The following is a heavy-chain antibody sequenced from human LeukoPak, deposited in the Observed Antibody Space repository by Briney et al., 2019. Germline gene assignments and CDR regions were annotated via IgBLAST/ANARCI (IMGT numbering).Heavy chain of an antibody. J-gene: IGHJ4*02. Sequence: GASVKVSCKASGYTFTSYDINWVRQATGQGLEWMGWMNPNSGNTGYAQKFQGRVTITRSTSISTAYMELSSLRSEDTAVYYCAINTATVPTEGPGFDYWGQGTLVTVSS. CDR1: GYTFTSYD. CDR3: AINTATVPTEGPGFDY. V-gene: IGHV1-8*03. D-gene: IGHD5-18*01. CDR2: MNPNSGNT.